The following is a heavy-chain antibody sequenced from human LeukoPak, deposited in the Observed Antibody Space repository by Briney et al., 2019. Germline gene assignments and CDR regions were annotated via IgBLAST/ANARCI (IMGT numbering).Heavy chain of an antibody. Sequence: WETLSLTCTVSGGSISYRSYCWGWIRQPPGKGLEWIGSICESGTTYYNPSLKSRVTMSVDTSKNQFSLQVSSATAADTAVYYCARSLVFITTHNYSDYWGQGTLVTVSS. CDR3: ARSLVFITTHNYSDY. CDR2: ICESGTT. D-gene: IGHD3-22*01. CDR1: GGSISYRSYC. J-gene: IGHJ4*02. V-gene: IGHV4-39*01.